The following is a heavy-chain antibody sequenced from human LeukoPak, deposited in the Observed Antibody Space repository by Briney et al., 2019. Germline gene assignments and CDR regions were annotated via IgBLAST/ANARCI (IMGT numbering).Heavy chain of an antibody. CDR1: GYTFSDYT. J-gene: IGHJ5*02. D-gene: IGHD6-13*01. Sequence: ASVKVSCKTSGYTFSDYTINWVRQAPGQGLEWMGWISAYNGNTNYAQKLQGRVTMTTDTSTSTAYMELRSLRSDDTAVYYCARDVKEYSSSWYWFDPWGQGTLVTVSS. V-gene: IGHV1-18*04. CDR3: ARDVKEYSSSWYWFDP. CDR2: ISAYNGNT.